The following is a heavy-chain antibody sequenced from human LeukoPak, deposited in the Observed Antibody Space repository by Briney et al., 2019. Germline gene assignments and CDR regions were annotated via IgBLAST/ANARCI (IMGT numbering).Heavy chain of an antibody. CDR2: INPAGTET. CDR3: ARFGYVAAVDL. D-gene: IGHD2-15*01. J-gene: IGHJ4*02. V-gene: IGHV3-7*01. CDR1: GFSFSAYW. Sequence: SGGSLRLSCAASGFSFSAYWMTWVRQAPGTWLEWVANINPAGTETYYVDPVKGRFTISRDNAKNLLYLQMNSLRAEDTAVYYCARFGYVAAVDLWGQGTLVTVSS.